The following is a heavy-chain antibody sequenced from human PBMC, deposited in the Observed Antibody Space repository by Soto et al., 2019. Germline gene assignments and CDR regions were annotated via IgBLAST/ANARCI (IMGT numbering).Heavy chain of an antibody. D-gene: IGHD3-3*01. Sequence: QVRLVQSGAEVKKPGSSVKLSCKVSGGNSNSYSIAWVRQAPGQGLQWLGTIVPLSGTPNHAHKFQGRVTITADTSTNTAYLELSSLRYEDTDIYYCARDWRQMSRGGFFDYWGQGSLVTISS. V-gene: IGHV1-69*06. CDR3: ARDWRQMSRGGFFDY. CDR2: IVPLSGTP. J-gene: IGHJ4*02. CDR1: GGNSNSYS.